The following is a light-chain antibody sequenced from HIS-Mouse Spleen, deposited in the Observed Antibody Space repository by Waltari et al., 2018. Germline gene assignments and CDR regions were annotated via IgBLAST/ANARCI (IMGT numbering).Light chain of an antibody. Sequence: QSALTQPRSVSGSPGQSVTISCTGTISDVGGYNYVSWYQQTPGKAPKLILYDVSKRPSGVPDRFSGSKSGNTASLTISGLQAEDEADYYCCSYAGSYTYVFGTGTKVTVL. CDR3: CSYAGSYTYV. V-gene: IGLV2-11*01. J-gene: IGLJ1*01. CDR1: ISDVGGYNY. CDR2: DVS.